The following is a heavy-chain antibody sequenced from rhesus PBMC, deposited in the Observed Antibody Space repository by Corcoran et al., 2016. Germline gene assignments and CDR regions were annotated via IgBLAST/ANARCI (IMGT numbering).Heavy chain of an antibody. D-gene: IGHD4-29*01. V-gene: IGHV1-200*01. Sequence: QVQLVQSGAEVKKPGASVKLSCKASGYTFTSYSIHWVRQAPGQGLEWMGWNKPSNGNTGYAQKLQGRVTMTRDTSTSTAYMELSSLRSEDTAVYYCARVRVAYYFDYWGQGVLVTVSS. CDR3: ARVRVAYYFDY. J-gene: IGHJ4*01. CDR2: NKPSNGNT. CDR1: GYTFTSYS.